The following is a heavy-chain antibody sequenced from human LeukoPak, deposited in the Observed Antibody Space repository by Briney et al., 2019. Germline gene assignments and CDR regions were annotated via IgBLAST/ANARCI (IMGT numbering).Heavy chain of an antibody. D-gene: IGHD2-15*01. J-gene: IGHJ4*02. Sequence: GGSLRLSCAASGLTFTNYAMSWVRQAPGKGLEWVSGISGSGSSTNYADSVKGRFTISRDNAKNSLYLQMNSLRAEDTAVYYCARDQRDIVVVVAATPFDYWGQGTLVTVSS. CDR2: ISGSGSST. CDR1: GLTFTNYA. V-gene: IGHV3-23*01. CDR3: ARDQRDIVVVVAATPFDY.